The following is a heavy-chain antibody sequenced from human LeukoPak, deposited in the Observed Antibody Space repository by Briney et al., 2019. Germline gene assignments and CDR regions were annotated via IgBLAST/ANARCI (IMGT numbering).Heavy chain of an antibody. Sequence: SETLSLTCTVSRGSISSSSYYWGWIRQPPGKGLEWIGNIYYSGSTYYNPSLKSRVTISVDTSKNQFSLKLSSVTAADTAVYYCASGYDNSGYYYVPDYWGQGTLVTVSS. D-gene: IGHD3-22*01. J-gene: IGHJ4*02. V-gene: IGHV4-39*01. CDR1: RGSISSSSYY. CDR3: ASGYDNSGYYYVPDY. CDR2: IYYSGST.